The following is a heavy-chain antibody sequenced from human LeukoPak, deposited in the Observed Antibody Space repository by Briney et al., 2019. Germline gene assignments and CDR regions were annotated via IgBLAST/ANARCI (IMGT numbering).Heavy chain of an antibody. V-gene: IGHV3-48*03. CDR2: IDSSGSTI. J-gene: IGHJ4*02. Sequence: GGSLRLSCSGSGFTFSSYEMNWGRQAPGKGLEWISFIDSSGSTIYYADSVKGRFTISRDNAKKSLYLQMNSLRVEDTAVYYCARDGILEWLLGWGQGTLVTVSS. CDR1: GFTFSSYE. D-gene: IGHD3-3*01. CDR3: ARDGILEWLLG.